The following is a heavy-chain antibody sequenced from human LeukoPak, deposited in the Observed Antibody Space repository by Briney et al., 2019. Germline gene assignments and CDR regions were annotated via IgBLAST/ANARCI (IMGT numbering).Heavy chain of an antibody. V-gene: IGHV3-23*01. Sequence: GGSLRLSCAASGFTFSSYAMSWVLQAPGKGLEWVSAISGSGGSTYYADSVKGRFTISRDNSKNTLYLQMNSLRAEDTAVYYCAKGGAYYYDSSAYYRDWGQGTLVTVSS. J-gene: IGHJ4*02. CDR3: AKGGAYYYDSSAYYRD. D-gene: IGHD3-22*01. CDR1: GFTFSSYA. CDR2: ISGSGGST.